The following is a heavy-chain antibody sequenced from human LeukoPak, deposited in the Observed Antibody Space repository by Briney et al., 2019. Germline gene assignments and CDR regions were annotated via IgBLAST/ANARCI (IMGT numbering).Heavy chain of an antibody. J-gene: IGHJ4*02. CDR3: ASGGLVSRYLDH. Sequence: SETLSLTCAVSGGYISSSTWGSWVRLPPGKGLECIGDIVNKGSTNFNPSLKGRLTTSVDAYKHELSLKLTSVTAADTAVYYCASGGLVSRYLDHWGQETLVTVSS. V-gene: IGHV4-4*02. CDR1: GGYISSSTW. D-gene: IGHD3-9*01. CDR2: IVNKGST.